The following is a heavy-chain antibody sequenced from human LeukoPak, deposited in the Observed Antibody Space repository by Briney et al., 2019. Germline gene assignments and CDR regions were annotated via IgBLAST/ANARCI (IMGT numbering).Heavy chain of an antibody. CDR3: ARGTMRGYTYGLDAFDI. CDR1: GFTFDDYA. J-gene: IGHJ3*02. CDR2: ISWNSGSI. Sequence: PGGSLRLSCAASGFTFDDYAMHWVRQAPGKGLEWVSGISWNSGSIGYADSVKGRFTISRDNAKNSLYLQMNSLRAEDTALYYCARGTMRGYTYGLDAFDIWGQGTMVTVSS. D-gene: IGHD5-18*01. V-gene: IGHV3-9*01.